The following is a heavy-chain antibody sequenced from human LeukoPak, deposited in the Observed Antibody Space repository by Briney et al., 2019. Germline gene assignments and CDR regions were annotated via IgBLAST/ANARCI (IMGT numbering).Heavy chain of an antibody. D-gene: IGHD5-24*01. V-gene: IGHV4-34*01. J-gene: IGHJ5*02. CDR1: GGSFSGYY. Sequence: SGTLSLTCAVYGGSFSGYYWSWSRQPPGKGLEWIGEINHSGSTNYSPSLKSRDTISVDTSKNQFSLKLSSVTAADTAVYYCARRIQYNWFDPWGQGTLVTVSS. CDR2: INHSGST. CDR3: ARRIQYNWFDP.